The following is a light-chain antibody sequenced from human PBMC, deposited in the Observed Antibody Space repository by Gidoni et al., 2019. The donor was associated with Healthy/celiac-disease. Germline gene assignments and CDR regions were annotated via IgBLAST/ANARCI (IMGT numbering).Light chain of an antibody. V-gene: IGKV3-20*01. Sequence: ESVLTQSPGTLSLSPGERATLSCRASQSVSSSYLAWYQQKPGQAPRLLIYGASSRATGIPDFTLTIIRLQPEDFAVYYCQQYGSSPPIFTFXPXTKVDIK. CDR3: QQYGSSPPIFT. CDR1: QSVSSSY. CDR2: GAS. J-gene: IGKJ3*01.